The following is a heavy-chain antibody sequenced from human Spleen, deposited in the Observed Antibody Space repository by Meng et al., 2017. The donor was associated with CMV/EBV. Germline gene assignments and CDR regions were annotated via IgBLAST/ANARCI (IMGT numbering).Heavy chain of an antibody. V-gene: IGHV5-51*01. CDR1: RYSFTSYW. J-gene: IGHJ4*02. Sequence: GESLKISCKGSRYSFTSYWIGWVRQMPGKGLEWMGIIYPGDSDTRYSPSFQGQVTISADKSISTAYLQWSSLKASDTAMYYCARHITIFGVVPPYYFDYWGQGTLVTVSS. CDR2: IYPGDSDT. D-gene: IGHD3-3*01. CDR3: ARHITIFGVVPPYYFDY.